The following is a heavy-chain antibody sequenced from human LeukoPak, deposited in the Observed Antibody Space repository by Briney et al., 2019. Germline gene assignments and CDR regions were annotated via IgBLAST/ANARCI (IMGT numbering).Heavy chain of an antibody. CDR2: INPSGGST. V-gene: IGHV1-46*01. D-gene: IGHD2-2*01. Sequence: RASVKVSCKASGYTFTSYYMHWVRQAPGQGLEWMGIINPSGGSTSYAQKFQGRVTMTRDTSTSTVYMELSSLRSEDTAVYYCARGPPGCSSTSCYLNYWGQGTLVTVSS. J-gene: IGHJ4*02. CDR3: ARGPPGCSSTSCYLNY. CDR1: GYTFTSYY.